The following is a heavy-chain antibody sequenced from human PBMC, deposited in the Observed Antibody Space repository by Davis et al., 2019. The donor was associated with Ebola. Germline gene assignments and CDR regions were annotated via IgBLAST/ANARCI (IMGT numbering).Heavy chain of an antibody. CDR1: GFTFSGSW. J-gene: IGHJ4*02. Sequence: GGSLRLSCAASGFTFSGSWMHWVRQVPGKGLEWVSYISSSGSTIYYADSVKGRFTISRDNAKNSLYLQMNSLRDEDTAVYYCATDRNWDFDYWGQGTLVTVSS. CDR3: ATDRNWDFDY. V-gene: IGHV3-48*02. CDR2: ISSSGSTI. D-gene: IGHD7-27*01.